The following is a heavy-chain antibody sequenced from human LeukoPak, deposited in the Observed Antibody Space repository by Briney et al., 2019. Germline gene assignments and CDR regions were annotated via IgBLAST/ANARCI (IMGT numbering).Heavy chain of an antibody. J-gene: IGHJ4*02. D-gene: IGHD3-22*01. Sequence: GGSLRLSCAASGFTFSSYWMHWVRQAPGKGLMWVSHINTDGSSTSYADSVKGRFTISRDNAKNTLNLQMNSLRAEDTAVYHCARDTYETSGYYYGPFDYWGQGTLATVSS. CDR2: INTDGSST. CDR1: GFTFSSYW. CDR3: ARDTYETSGYYYGPFDY. V-gene: IGHV3-74*01.